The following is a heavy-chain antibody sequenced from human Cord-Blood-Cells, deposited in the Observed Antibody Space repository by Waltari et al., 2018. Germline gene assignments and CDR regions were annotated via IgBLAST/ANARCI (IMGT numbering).Heavy chain of an antibody. Sequence: EVQLVESGGGLVQPGGSLRLSCAASGFTFSSYWMHWVRQAPGKGLVWVSRINRDGSSTSYADSVKGRFTISRDNAKNTLYLQMNSLRAEDTAVYYCARVDYGGNSGAFDIWGQGTMVTVSS. V-gene: IGHV3-74*01. CDR3: ARVDYGGNSGAFDI. CDR1: GFTFSSYW. J-gene: IGHJ3*02. CDR2: INRDGSST. D-gene: IGHD4-17*01.